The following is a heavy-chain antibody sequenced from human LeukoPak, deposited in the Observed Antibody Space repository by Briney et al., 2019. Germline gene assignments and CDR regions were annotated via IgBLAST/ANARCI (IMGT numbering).Heavy chain of an antibody. CDR1: GYTFTSYY. V-gene: IGHV1-46*01. J-gene: IGHJ4*02. CDR2: INPSGGST. Sequence: GASVKVSCKASGYTFTSYYMHWVRQAPGQGLEWMGIINPSGGSTSYAQKFQGRVTMTRDTSTSTVYMELSSLRSEDTAVYYCARPTTTVGDYELSFDYWGQGTLVAVSS. D-gene: IGHD4-17*01. CDR3: ARPTTTVGDYELSFDY.